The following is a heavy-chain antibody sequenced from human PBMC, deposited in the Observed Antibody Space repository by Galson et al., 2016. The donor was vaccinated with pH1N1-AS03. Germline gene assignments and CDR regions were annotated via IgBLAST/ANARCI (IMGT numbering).Heavy chain of an antibody. Sequence: SLRLSCAVSGFTFSSYSMQWVRQAPGKGLEWVAVILYDGNRKDYADSVKGRFTIARDNSENRLYLQMNSLRVEDTAVYYCARESQPYANTWSSLAFWGQGTLVTVTS. J-gene: IGHJ4*02. CDR2: ILYDGNRK. V-gene: IGHV3-30-3*01. CDR3: ARESQPYANTWSSLAF. CDR1: GFTFSSYS. D-gene: IGHD2-2*01.